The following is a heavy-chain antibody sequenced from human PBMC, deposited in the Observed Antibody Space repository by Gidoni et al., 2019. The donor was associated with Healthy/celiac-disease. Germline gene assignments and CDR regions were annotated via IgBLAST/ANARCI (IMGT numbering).Heavy chain of an antibody. CDR3: ASGVYYYDSSGYYSYEAFDI. D-gene: IGHD3-22*01. Sequence: QVQLVQSGAEVKKPGSSVKVSCKASGGTFSSYAISWVRQAPGQGLEWMGGIIPIFGTANYAQKFQGRVTITADESTSTAYMELSSLRSEDTAVYYCASGVYYYDSSGYYSYEAFDIWGQGTMVTVSS. V-gene: IGHV1-69*01. J-gene: IGHJ3*02. CDR2: IIPIFGTA. CDR1: GGTFSSYA.